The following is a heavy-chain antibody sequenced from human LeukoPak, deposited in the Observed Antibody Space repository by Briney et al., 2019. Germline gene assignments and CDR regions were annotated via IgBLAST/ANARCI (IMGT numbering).Heavy chain of an antibody. J-gene: IGHJ4*02. CDR3: ARDVGGYSGSPFDY. D-gene: IGHD1-26*01. V-gene: IGHV1-18*01. Sequence: ASVKVSCKASGYTFTSYGISWVRQAPGQGLEWMGWISAYNGNTNYAQKLQGRVTMTTDTSTSTVYMELRSLRSDDTAVYYCARDVGGYSGSPFDYWGQGTLVTVSS. CDR1: GYTFTSYG. CDR2: ISAYNGNT.